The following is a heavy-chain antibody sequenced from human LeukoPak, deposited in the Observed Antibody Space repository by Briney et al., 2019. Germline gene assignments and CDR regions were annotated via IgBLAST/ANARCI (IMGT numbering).Heavy chain of an antibody. CDR1: AGSISTGDSD. Sequence: SETLSLTCTLSAGSISTGDSDWGWVRQSPGKRLEWIGNIYYSGTSHYNPSLRTRLTLSIDTSRNQFSLNLSSVTAADTAVYYCATVTHDYDVSGNYLDNWGQGTLVTISS. CDR3: ATVTHDYDVSGNYLDN. CDR2: IYYSGTS. V-gene: IGHV4-39*01. D-gene: IGHD3-22*01. J-gene: IGHJ4*02.